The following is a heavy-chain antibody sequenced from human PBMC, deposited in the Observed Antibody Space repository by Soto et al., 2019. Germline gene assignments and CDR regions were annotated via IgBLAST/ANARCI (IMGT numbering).Heavy chain of an antibody. CDR3: ARVGGYYYDSSGSHHLDY. V-gene: IGHV1-18*04. Sequence: ASVKVSCKASGYTFTSYGISWVRQAPGQGLEWMGWISAYNGNTNYAQKLQGRVTMTTDTSTSTAYMELRSLRSDDTAVYYCARVGGYYYDSSGSHHLDYWGQGPLVTVSS. CDR1: GYTFTSYG. D-gene: IGHD3-22*01. CDR2: ISAYNGNT. J-gene: IGHJ4*02.